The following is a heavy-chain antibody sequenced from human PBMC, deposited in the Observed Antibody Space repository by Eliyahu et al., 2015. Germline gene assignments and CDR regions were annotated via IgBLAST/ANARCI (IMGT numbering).Heavy chain of an antibody. CDR3: ACQVVPAASSYYYYGMDV. J-gene: IGHJ6*02. D-gene: IGHD2-2*01. CDR2: IDWDDDK. CDR1: GFSLSTSGMR. V-gene: IGHV2-70*04. Sequence: QVTLKESGPALVKPTQTLTLTCTFSGFSLSTSGMRVXWIRQPPGXALEWLARIDWDDDKFYSTSLKTRLTISKDTSKNQVVLTMTNMDPVDTATYYCACQVVPAASSYYYYGMDVWGQGTTVTVSS.